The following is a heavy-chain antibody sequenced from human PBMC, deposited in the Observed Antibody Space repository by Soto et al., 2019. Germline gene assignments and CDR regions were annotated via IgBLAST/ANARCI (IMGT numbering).Heavy chain of an antibody. J-gene: IGHJ4*02. CDR3: ARGPLGYSSSWNDY. D-gene: IGHD6-13*01. CDR2: IYYSGST. Sequence: SETLSLTCTVSGGSISSYYWSWIRQPPGKGLEWIGYIYYSGSTNYNPSLKSRVTISVDTSKNQFSLKLSSVTAADTAVYYCARGPLGYSSSWNDYWGQGTLVTVSS. V-gene: IGHV4-59*01. CDR1: GGSISSYY.